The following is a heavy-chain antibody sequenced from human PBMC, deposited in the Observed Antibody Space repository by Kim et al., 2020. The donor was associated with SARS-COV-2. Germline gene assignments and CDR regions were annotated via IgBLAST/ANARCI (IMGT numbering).Heavy chain of an antibody. J-gene: IGHJ3*02. V-gene: IGHV1-2*06. CDR1: GYTFTAYY. Sequence: ASVKVSCKASGYTFTAYYMHWVRKAPGQGLEWMGRIDPNSGDTNHAQKFQGRVTMARDTSISTAYLELSRLRSDDTAVYYCTRLTIYDWDLDAFDIWGQGTMVTVAS. D-gene: IGHD1-1*01. CDR3: TRLTIYDWDLDAFDI. CDR2: IDPNSGDT.